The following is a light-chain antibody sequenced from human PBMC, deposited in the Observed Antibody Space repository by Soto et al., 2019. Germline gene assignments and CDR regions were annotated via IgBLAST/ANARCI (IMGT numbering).Light chain of an antibody. J-gene: IGKJ5*01. Sequence: EILMTESPATLSGSPGERAALSCRASQSISSNLAWYQQKPGQAPRLLIYAASTRATGVPDRFSGSGSGTDFTLTISSLKPEDFAVYYCQKYNNWPLTCGQGTRLEIK. CDR3: QKYNNWPLT. V-gene: IGKV3D-15*01. CDR1: QSISSN. CDR2: AAS.